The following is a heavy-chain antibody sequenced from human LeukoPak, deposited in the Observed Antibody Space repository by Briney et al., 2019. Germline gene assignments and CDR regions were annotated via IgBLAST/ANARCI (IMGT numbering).Heavy chain of an antibody. CDR3: GGGYCSGGSCPWGFDS. V-gene: IGHV4-59*08. CDR2: IYYSGST. CDR1: GGSISSYY. J-gene: IGHJ4*02. D-gene: IGHD2-15*01. Sequence: PSETLSLTCTVSGGSISSYYWSWIRQPPGKGLEWIGYIYYSGSTNYNPSLKSRVTISIDTSKKYFSLKLNSVTAADTAVYYCGGGYCSGGSCPWGFDSWGQGTLVTVSS.